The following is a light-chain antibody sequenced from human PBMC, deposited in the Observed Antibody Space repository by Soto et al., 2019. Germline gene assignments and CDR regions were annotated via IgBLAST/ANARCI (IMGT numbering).Light chain of an antibody. J-gene: IGLJ3*02. CDR1: INDFGNYNL. Sequence: QSALTQPASVSGSPGQSITISCTGTINDFGNYNLVSWYQHYPCQAPKLMLYEGSKRPSGVSDRFSGSKFGSTASLTISGLQAEDEADYYCCSYAGTSTFVFGGGTKVTVL. V-gene: IGLV2-23*03. CDR3: CSYAGTSTFV. CDR2: EGS.